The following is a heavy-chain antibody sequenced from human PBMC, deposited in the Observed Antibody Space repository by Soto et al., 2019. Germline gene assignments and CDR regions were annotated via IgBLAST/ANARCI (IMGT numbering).Heavy chain of an antibody. D-gene: IGHD3-16*01. CDR1: GGSIGSHY. V-gene: IGHV4-59*08. CDR2: ASYSGSP. J-gene: IGHJ4*02. CDR3: ARQWGGDY. Sequence: QVQLQESGPGLVKPSETLSPTCTVSGGSIGSHYWSWIRQPPGEGLEWIGRASYSGSPSYNPSLKSRVTISIDTSKNQFSLKLTSVTAADTAVYYCARQWGGDYWGQGILVTVSS.